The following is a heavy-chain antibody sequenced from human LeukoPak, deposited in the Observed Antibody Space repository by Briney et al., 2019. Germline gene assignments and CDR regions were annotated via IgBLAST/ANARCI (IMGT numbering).Heavy chain of an antibody. J-gene: IGHJ4*02. D-gene: IGHD6-6*01. Sequence: GGSLRLSCTASGFSFNRHWMHWARQLSGKGLVWVSPISPTESTTSYADSVNGLFTASRDNAKNTLYLQVNNLRAEDTAVYYCARGPNSNWSGLDFWGQGTLLTVSS. CDR3: ARGPNSNWSGLDF. V-gene: IGHV3-74*01. CDR1: GFSFNRHW. CDR2: ISPTESTT.